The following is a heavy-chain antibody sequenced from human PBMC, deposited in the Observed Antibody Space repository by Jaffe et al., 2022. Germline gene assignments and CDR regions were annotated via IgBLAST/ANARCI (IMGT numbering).Heavy chain of an antibody. CDR2: IIPIFGTA. V-gene: IGHV1-69*01. Sequence: QVQLVQSGAEVKKPGSSVKVSCKASGGTFSSYAISWVRQAPGQGLEWMGGIIPIFGTANYAQKFQGRVTITADESTSTAYMELSSLRSEDTAVYYCARDYEENGVYCSGGSCYYNNYYFDYWGQGTLVTVSS. CDR3: ARDYEENGVYCSGGSCYYNNYYFDY. D-gene: IGHD2-15*01. CDR1: GGTFSSYA. J-gene: IGHJ4*02.